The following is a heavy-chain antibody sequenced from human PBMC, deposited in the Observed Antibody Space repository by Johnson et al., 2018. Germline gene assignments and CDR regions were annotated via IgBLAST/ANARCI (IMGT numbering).Heavy chain of an antibody. CDR2: ISGGGGNT. CDR3: AKITGGYYALGLSAFDI. J-gene: IGHJ3*02. V-gene: IGHV3-23*04. CDR1: GFTFSSYA. D-gene: IGHD3-10*01. Sequence: VQLVESGGGLVQPGGSLRLSCAASGFTFSSYAMSWVRQAPGKGLEWVSGISGGGGNTYYADSVKGRFTLSRDSSKNTLYLQMNSRRAEDTAVYYCAKITGGYYALGLSAFDIWGQGTMVTVS.